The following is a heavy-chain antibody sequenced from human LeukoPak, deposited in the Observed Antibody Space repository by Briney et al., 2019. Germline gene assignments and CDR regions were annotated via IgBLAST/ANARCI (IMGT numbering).Heavy chain of an antibody. CDR3: ARDLLAVAGTSWFDP. D-gene: IGHD6-19*01. V-gene: IGHV1-69*06. Sequence: ASVKVSCKASGGTFSSYAISWVRQAPGQGLEWMGGIIPIFGTANYAQKFQGRVTITADKSTSTAYMELSSLRSEDTAVYYCARDLLAVAGTSWFDPWGQGTLVTVSS. CDR2: IIPIFGTA. J-gene: IGHJ5*02. CDR1: GGTFSSYA.